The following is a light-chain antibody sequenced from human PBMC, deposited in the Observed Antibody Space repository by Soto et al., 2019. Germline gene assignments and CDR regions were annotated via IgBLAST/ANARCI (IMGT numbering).Light chain of an antibody. V-gene: IGKV3-20*01. CDR3: QQYGSSPLT. Sequence: EIVLTQSPGTVSLSPLEIATLSCMASESVSDNYLAWYQQRSGKAPRLVIYGASSRASAVPDRFSGSGSGADFTLTISRLEPQDFAVYYCQQYGSSPLTFCGGTKVDVK. CDR1: ESVSDNY. CDR2: GAS. J-gene: IGKJ4*01.